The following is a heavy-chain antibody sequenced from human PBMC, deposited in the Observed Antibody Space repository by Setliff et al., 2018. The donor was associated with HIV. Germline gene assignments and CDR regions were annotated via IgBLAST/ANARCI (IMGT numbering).Heavy chain of an antibody. J-gene: IGHJ3*02. V-gene: IGHV1-2*02. CDR1: GYTFTGYY. CDR3: ATITIVGVASDAFDI. Sequence: ASVKVSCKASGYTFTGYYIHWVRQAPGQGLEWMGWINPNSGGTNYARNFQGRVTMTRDTSFSTAYMDLRRLRSDDTAMYYCATITIVGVASDAFDIWGQGTMVT. D-gene: IGHD3-3*01. CDR2: INPNSGGT.